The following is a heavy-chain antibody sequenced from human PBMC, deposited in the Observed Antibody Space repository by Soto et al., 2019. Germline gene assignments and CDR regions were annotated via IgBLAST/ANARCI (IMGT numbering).Heavy chain of an antibody. CDR2: INSGASTT. CDR1: GFTFSSSW. D-gene: IGHD6-19*01. J-gene: IGHJ4*02. Sequence: GGSLRLSCAASGFTFSSSWMHWVRQAPWKGLVWVSRINSGASTTNYADSVKGRFTISRDNAKNTLYLQMDSLTAEDTAVYYCARGPSGWFGYDYWGQGTLVTVSS. CDR3: ARGPSGWFGYDY. V-gene: IGHV3-74*01.